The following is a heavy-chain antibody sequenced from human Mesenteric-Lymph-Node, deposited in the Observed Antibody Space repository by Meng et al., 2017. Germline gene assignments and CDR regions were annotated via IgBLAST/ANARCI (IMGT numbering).Heavy chain of an antibody. D-gene: IGHD3-10*01. CDR1: GGSLSGYY. V-gene: IGHV4-34*02. CDR3: ARGGATPMIIKY. J-gene: IGHJ4*02. CDR2: VYHNGVT. Sequence: QVQLKQWVAEVLKPSGTLSLTCAVYGGSLSGYYWSWIRQPPGKGLEWMGEVYHNGVTKYSPSLRSRVVISIVTSKNQFSLNLRSVSAADTAMYYCARGGATPMIIKYWGPGTLVTVSS.